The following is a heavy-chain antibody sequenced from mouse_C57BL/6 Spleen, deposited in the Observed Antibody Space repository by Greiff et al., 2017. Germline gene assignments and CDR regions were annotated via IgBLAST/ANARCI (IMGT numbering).Heavy chain of an antibody. V-gene: IGHV1-69*01. CDR3: ARDGAY. CDR1: GYTFTSYW. D-gene: IGHD2-3*01. J-gene: IGHJ3*01. CDR2: IDPSDSYT. Sequence: QVQLQQPGAELVMPGASVKLSCKASGYTFTSYWMHWVKQRPGQGLAWIGEIDPSDSYTNYNQKFKGKSTLTVDKSSSTAYMQLSSLTSEDSAVYYCARDGAYWGQGTLVTVSA.